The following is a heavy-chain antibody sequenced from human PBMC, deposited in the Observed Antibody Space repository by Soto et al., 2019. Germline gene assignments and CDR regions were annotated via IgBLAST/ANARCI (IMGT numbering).Heavy chain of an antibody. CDR3: AREKIVVVPAAALSYYYGMDV. J-gene: IGHJ6*02. CDR2: IWYDGSNK. D-gene: IGHD2-2*01. V-gene: IGHV3-33*01. CDR1: GFTFSSYG. Sequence: GWSLRLSCAASGFTFSSYGMHWVRQAPGKGLEWVAVIWYDGSNKYYADSVKGRFTISRDNSKNTLYLQMNSLRAEDTAVYYCAREKIVVVPAAALSYYYGMDVWGQGTTVTVSS.